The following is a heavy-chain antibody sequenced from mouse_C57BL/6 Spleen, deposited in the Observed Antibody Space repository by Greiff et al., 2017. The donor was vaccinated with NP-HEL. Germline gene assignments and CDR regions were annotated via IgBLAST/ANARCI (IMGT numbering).Heavy chain of an antibody. D-gene: IGHD2-5*01. Sequence: VQLQQSGPELVKPGASVKISCKASGYTFTDYYMNWVKQSHGKSLEWIGDINPNNGGTSYNQKFKGKATLTVDKSSSTAYMGLRSLTSEDSAVYYCARDYSNSWFAYWGQGTLVTVSA. V-gene: IGHV1-26*01. J-gene: IGHJ3*01. CDR1: GYTFTDYY. CDR3: ARDYSNSWFAY. CDR2: INPNNGGT.